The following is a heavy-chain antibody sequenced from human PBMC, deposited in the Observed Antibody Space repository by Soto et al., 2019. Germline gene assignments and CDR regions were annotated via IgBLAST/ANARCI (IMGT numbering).Heavy chain of an antibody. V-gene: IGHV4-59*08. J-gene: IGHJ5*02. Sequence: PSETLSLTCTVSGASISSYYWNWFRQSPGKGLEWIGQISDRGDINYNPPLESRVAISTDTSKNQVSLTLTAVNAADTAVYFCARGRHWFGPWGQGTLVTSPQ. CDR2: ISDRGDI. CDR3: ARGRHWFGP. CDR1: GASISSYY.